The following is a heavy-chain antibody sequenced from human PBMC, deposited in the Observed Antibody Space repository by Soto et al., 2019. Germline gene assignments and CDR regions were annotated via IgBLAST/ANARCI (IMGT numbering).Heavy chain of an antibody. V-gene: IGHV3-21*01. J-gene: IGHJ4*02. CDR2: ISKSDYT. Sequence: GGSLRLSCTVSGFAFNNYGINWVRQAPGKGLEWVSSISKSDYTYYSDSVKGRFTISRDNAKNSVSLQMNTLRVEATAVYYCAREDSIIIPAVSDFWGQGTLVTVSS. CDR3: AREDSIIIPAVSDF. CDR1: GFAFNNYG. D-gene: IGHD2-2*01.